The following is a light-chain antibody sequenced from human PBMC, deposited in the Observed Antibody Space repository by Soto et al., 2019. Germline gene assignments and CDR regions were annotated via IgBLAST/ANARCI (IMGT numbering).Light chain of an antibody. V-gene: IGKV1-39*01. Sequence: DSQMTQSPSSLSASVGDRVTITCRASESISRHLNWYQQKPGKAPKLLIYAASSLHNGVTSRFSGSGSGTDFTLTISKLQPEDFATYYCQQSYSTLSITFGQGTRLEIK. CDR3: QQSYSTLSIT. CDR1: ESISRH. CDR2: AAS. J-gene: IGKJ5*01.